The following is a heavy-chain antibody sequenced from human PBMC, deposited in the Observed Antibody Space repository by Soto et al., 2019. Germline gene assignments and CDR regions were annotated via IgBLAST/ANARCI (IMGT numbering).Heavy chain of an antibody. D-gene: IGHD7-27*01. CDR3: ARALGSAFDI. Sequence: GRSLRLSCAASGFTFSSYAMHWVRQAPGKGLEYVSAISSNGGSTYYANSVKGRFTISRDNSKNTLYLQMGSLRAEDMAVYYCARALGSAFDIWGEGTMVTLSS. CDR2: ISSNGGST. J-gene: IGHJ3*02. CDR1: GFTFSSYA. V-gene: IGHV3-64*01.